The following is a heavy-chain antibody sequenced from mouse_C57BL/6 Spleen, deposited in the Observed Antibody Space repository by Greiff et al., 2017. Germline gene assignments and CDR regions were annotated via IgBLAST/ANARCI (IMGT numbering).Heavy chain of an antibody. Sequence: EVQLVESGGGLVKPGGSLKLSCAASGFTFSSYAMSWVRQTPEKWLEWVATISDGGSYTYYPDNVKGRFTISRDNAKNNLYLQMSHLKSEDAAMYYCARRGVINWYFDVWGTGTTVTVSS. D-gene: IGHD2-4*01. J-gene: IGHJ1*03. CDR3: ARRGVINWYFDV. V-gene: IGHV5-4*01. CDR1: GFTFSSYA. CDR2: ISDGGSYT.